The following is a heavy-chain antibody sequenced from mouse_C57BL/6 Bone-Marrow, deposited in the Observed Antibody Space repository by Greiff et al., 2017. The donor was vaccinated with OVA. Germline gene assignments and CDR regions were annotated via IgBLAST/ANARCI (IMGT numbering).Heavy chain of an antibody. CDR3: ARLAYYSNHWYFDV. J-gene: IGHJ1*03. Sequence: QVTLKVSGPGILQPSQTLSLTCSFSGFSLSTFGMGVGWIRQPSGKGLEWLAHIWWDDDKYYNPALKSRLTISKDTSKNQVFLKIANVDAADTATYYCARLAYYSNHWYFDVWGTGTTVTVSS. CDR2: IWWDDDK. D-gene: IGHD2-5*01. CDR1: GFSLSTFGMG. V-gene: IGHV8-8*01.